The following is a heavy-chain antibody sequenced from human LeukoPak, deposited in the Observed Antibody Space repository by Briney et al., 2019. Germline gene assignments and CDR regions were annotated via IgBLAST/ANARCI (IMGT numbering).Heavy chain of an antibody. CDR1: GDSISSDIW. Sequence: PSGTLSLTCAVSGDSISSDIWWNWVRQPPGKGLEWIGEIHHSGGINYNPSLNSRVTISVDKSKNQFSLKLSSVTAADTAVYYCARLITMVRGLEDWFDPWGQGSLVTVSS. CDR3: ARLITMVRGLEDWFDP. D-gene: IGHD3-10*01. V-gene: IGHV4-4*02. CDR2: IHHSGGI. J-gene: IGHJ5*02.